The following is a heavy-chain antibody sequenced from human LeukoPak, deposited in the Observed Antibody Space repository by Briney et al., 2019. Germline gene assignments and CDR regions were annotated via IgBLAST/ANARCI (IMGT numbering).Heavy chain of an antibody. J-gene: IGHJ4*02. D-gene: IGHD6-6*01. CDR2: FIPIFGTA. CDR3: ASRGSSTEFDY. CDR1: GGTFSSYA. V-gene: IGHV1-69*05. Sequence: AASVKVSCKASGGTFSSYAISWVRQAPGQGLEWMGGFIPIFGTANYAQKFQGRVTITTDESTSTAYMELSSLRSEDTAVYYCASRGSSTEFDYWGQGTLVTVSS.